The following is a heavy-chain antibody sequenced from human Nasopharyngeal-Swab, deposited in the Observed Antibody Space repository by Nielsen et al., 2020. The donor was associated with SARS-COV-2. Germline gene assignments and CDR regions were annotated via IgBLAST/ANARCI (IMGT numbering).Heavy chain of an antibody. CDR1: GSTFSSYA. CDR3: AKAPYLRGLDV. V-gene: IGHV3-23*01. J-gene: IGHJ6*02. CDR2: ISGSGDTT. D-gene: IGHD2-21*01. Sequence: GESLKISCAASGSTFSSYAMSWVRRAPGKGLEWVSIISGSGDTTYYADSVNDRFTISRDNSKNTLYLQMNSLRVEDTAVYYCAKAPYLRGLDVWGQGTTVTVSS.